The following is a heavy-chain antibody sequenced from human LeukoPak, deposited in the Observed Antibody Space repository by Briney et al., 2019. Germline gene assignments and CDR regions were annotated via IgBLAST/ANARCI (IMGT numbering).Heavy chain of an antibody. CDR1: GGGFGNYG. V-gene: IGHV1-69*06. CDR2: VIPIFGSS. J-gene: IGHJ6*03. CDR3: ARVKGETAPTISNYYYYMDV. Sequence: SVKVSCKASGGGFGNYGITWVRQAPGLGLEWVGGVIPIFGSSNYAPKFQARVTITADRSTSTAYMELRSLTSEDTAVYYCARVKGETAPTISNYYYYMDVWDKGTTVTVSS. D-gene: IGHD5-12*01.